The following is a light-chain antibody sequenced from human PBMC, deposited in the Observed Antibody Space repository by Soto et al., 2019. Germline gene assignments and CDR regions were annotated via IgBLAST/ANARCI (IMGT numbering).Light chain of an antibody. J-gene: IGLJ2*01. CDR3: CSYAVTDVL. CDR2: DVN. Sequence: QSALTQPRSVSGSPGQSVTISCTGTSSDFGGYNYVSCYQQHPGKAPKLMIYDVNKRPSGVPDRFSGSKSGNTASLTISGLQAEDEADYYCCSYAVTDVLFGGGTKLTVL. V-gene: IGLV2-11*01. CDR1: SSDFGGYNY.